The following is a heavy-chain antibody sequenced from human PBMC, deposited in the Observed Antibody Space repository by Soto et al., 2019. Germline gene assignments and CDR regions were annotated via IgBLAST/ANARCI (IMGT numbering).Heavy chain of an antibody. V-gene: IGHV4-30-4*01. CDR1: GASIRSTDYY. J-gene: IGHJ5*02. CDR2: VYYTGST. Sequence: SETLSLTCTVPGASIRSTDYYWSWIRQAPGKGLEWIGYVYYTGSTYYNPSIMSRLTLSVDTSKNQFSLKLTAVTAAETAVYYCVRTARQGAVAPHWFDRWGQGTQVTVSS. CDR3: VRTARQGAVAPHWFDR. D-gene: IGHD2-21*02.